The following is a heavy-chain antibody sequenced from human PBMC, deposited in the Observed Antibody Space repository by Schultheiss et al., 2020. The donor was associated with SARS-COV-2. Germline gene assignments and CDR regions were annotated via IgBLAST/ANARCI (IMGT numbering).Heavy chain of an antibody. J-gene: IGHJ6*02. V-gene: IGHV3-53*01. Sequence: GGSLRLSCAASGFTVSSNYMSWVRQAPGKGLEWVSAITGSGYSTYYADSVKGRFTISRDNAKNSLYLQMNSLRAEDTAVYYCARDRAAAANWRNYYYYGMDVWGQGTTVTVSS. CDR2: TGSGYST. CDR3: ARDRAAAANWRNYYYYGMDV. CDR1: GFTVSSNY. D-gene: IGHD1-1*01.